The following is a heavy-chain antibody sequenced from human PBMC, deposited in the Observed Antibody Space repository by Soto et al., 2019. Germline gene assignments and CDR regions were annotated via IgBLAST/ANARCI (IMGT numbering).Heavy chain of an antibody. CDR3: ARVPDYDSSGYSDY. CDR2: ISSSSSYT. Sequence: QVQLVESGGGLVKPGGSLRLSCAASGFTFSDYYMSWIRQAPGKGLEWVSYISSSSSYTNYADSVKGRFTISRDNAKNSLYLQMNSLRAEDTAVYYCARVPDYDSSGYSDYWGQGPLVTVSS. J-gene: IGHJ4*02. CDR1: GFTFSDYY. D-gene: IGHD3-22*01. V-gene: IGHV3-11*06.